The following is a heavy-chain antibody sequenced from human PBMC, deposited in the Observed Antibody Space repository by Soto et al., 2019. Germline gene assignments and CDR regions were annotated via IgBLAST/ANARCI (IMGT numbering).Heavy chain of an antibody. CDR1: GGSFSGYY. Sequence: PSETLSLTCAVYGGSFSGYYWSWIRQPPGKGLEWIGEINHSGSTNYNPSLKSRVTISVDTSKNQFSLKLSSVTAADTAVYYCARDIVATIMGYYYYGMDVWGQGTTVT. CDR2: INHSGST. D-gene: IGHD5-12*01. J-gene: IGHJ6*02. V-gene: IGHV4-34*01. CDR3: ARDIVATIMGYYYYGMDV.